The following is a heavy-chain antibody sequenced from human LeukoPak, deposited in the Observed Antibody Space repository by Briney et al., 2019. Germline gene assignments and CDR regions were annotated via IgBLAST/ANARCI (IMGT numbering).Heavy chain of an antibody. CDR3: ARHFGPTASYDFWSGYYGYYFDY. CDR1: GSSISSGYY. CDR2: IYHSGST. V-gene: IGHV4-38-2*01. D-gene: IGHD3-3*01. J-gene: IGHJ4*02. Sequence: SETLSLTCAVSGSSISSGYYWGWIRQPPGKGLEWIGSIYHSGSTYYNPSLKSRVTISVDTSKNQFSLKLSSVTAADTAVYYCARHFGPTASYDFWSGYYGYYFDYWGQGTLVTVSS.